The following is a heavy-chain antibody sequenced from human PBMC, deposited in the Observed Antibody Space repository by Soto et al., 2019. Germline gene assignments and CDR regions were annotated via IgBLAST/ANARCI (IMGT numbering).Heavy chain of an antibody. J-gene: IGHJ3*02. V-gene: IGHV1-2*02. CDR3: ARSVTGDQFRDAFDI. CDR1: GGGNLRDYR. CDR2: INPKSGAT. D-gene: IGHD7-27*01. Sequence: ASVKVSCKACGGGNLRDYRTTWVRRAPGQGLEWMGWINPKSGATNYAQKFQGRVTMTRDASISTAYMELSRLRSDDTAVYYCARSVTGDQFRDAFDIWGQGTMVTVSS.